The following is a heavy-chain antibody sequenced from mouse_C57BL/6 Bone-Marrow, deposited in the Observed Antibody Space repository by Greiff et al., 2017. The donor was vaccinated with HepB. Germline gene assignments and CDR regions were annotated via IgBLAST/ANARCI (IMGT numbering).Heavy chain of an antibody. Sequence: EVQLQQSGPELVKPGASVKISCKASGYSFTGYYMNWVKQSPEKSLEWIGEINPSTGGTTYNQKFKAKATLTVDKSSSTAYMQLKSLTSEDSAVYYCARTSSWDYAMDYWGQGTSVTVSS. J-gene: IGHJ4*01. CDR3: ARTSSWDYAMDY. CDR1: GYSFTGYY. V-gene: IGHV1-42*01. D-gene: IGHD1-1*01. CDR2: INPSTGGT.